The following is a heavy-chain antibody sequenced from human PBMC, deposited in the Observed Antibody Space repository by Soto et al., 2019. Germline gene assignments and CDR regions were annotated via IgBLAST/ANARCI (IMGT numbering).Heavy chain of an antibody. CDR3: PLAGYDNAWGSN. Sequence: GGSLRLSCTGSGFTFSDYWMSWVRQAPGKGLEWVANIKEDGSNETYVDSVKGRFTISRDNAKNSLFLQMSSVRVEDTGIYSRPLAGYDNAWGSNWGPGTWVTVSS. J-gene: IGHJ4*02. V-gene: IGHV3-7*01. CDR2: IKEDGSNE. D-gene: IGHD2-15*01. CDR1: GFTFSDYW.